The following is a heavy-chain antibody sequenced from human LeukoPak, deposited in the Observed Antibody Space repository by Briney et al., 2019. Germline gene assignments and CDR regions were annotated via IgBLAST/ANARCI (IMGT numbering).Heavy chain of an antibody. CDR2: ISYDGSNK. Sequence: GGSLRLSCAASGFTFSSYAMHWVRQAPGKGLEWVAVISYDGSNKYYADSVKGRFTISRDNSKNTLYLQMNSLRAEDTAVYYCARDLGAPYYYYYMDVWGKGTTVTVSS. J-gene: IGHJ6*03. CDR3: ARDLGAPYYYYYMDV. D-gene: IGHD3-16*01. CDR1: GFTFSSYA. V-gene: IGHV3-30-3*01.